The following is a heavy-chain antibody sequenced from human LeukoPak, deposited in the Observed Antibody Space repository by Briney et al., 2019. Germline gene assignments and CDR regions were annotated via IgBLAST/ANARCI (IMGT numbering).Heavy chain of an antibody. CDR3: ARDHRRPRSSLHYGMDV. J-gene: IGHJ6*02. CDR1: GYNFIEHY. Sequence: GASVKVSCKASGYNFIEHYIFWVRQAPGQGLEWMGWINPNSGGIKYAEKFQGRVTMTRDTSISTAFLELNRLRSDDTAVYFCARDHRRPRSSLHYGMDVWGQGTTIIVSS. V-gene: IGHV1-2*02. CDR2: INPNSGGI. D-gene: IGHD3-10*01.